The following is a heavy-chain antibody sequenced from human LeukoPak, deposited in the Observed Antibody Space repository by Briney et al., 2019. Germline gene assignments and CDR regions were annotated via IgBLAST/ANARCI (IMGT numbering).Heavy chain of an antibody. CDR1: GFTFSGSW. V-gene: IGHV3-7*01. Sequence: GESLRLSCAASGFTFSGSWMNWVRQAPGKRLEWVANINPDGSQKRFVDSVMGRFTMSRDNAKNSLYLQTNSLRVEDTAVFYCAAWTDRGYNFWGQGTLVTVSS. J-gene: IGHJ4*02. CDR3: AAWTDRGYNF. D-gene: IGHD5-24*01. CDR2: INPDGSQK.